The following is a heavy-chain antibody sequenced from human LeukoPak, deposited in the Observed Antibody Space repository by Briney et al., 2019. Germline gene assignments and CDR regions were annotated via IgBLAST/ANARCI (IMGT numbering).Heavy chain of an antibody. Sequence: AASVKVSCKASGYTFTGYYMHWVRQAPGQGLEWMGWINPNSGGTNYAQKFQGRVTMTRDTSTSTAYMELRSLRSDDTAVYYCARDFPLENWTPFDCWGQGTLVTVSS. CDR2: INPNSGGT. D-gene: IGHD1-1*01. V-gene: IGHV1-2*02. CDR3: ARDFPLENWTPFDC. CDR1: GYTFTGYY. J-gene: IGHJ4*02.